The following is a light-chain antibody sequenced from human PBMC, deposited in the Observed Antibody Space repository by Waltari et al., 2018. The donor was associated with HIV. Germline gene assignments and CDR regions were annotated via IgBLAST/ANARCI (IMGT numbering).Light chain of an antibody. CDR2: DVS. J-gene: IGLJ2*01. CDR3: QVWDTAATEHVT. Sequence: SYLLAQPPSVSVAPGQTAILTCGGNNLGSKSVHWYLQKPGQAPLLIVYDVSDRPSGVPVRFSGSNSGNTATLTISGVEAGDEADYFCQVWDTAATEHVTFGGGTKLSVL. CDR1: NLGSKS. V-gene: IGLV3-21*02.